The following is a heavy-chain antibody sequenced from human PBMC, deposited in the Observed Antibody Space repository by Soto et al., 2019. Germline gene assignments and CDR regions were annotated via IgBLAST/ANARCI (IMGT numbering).Heavy chain of an antibody. CDR3: ARVGTATYNWFDP. D-gene: IGHD1-1*01. CDR1: GGTFSSYA. J-gene: IGHJ5*02. Sequence: QVQLVQSGAEVKKPGSSEKVSCKASGGTFSSYAISWVQQAPGQGLEWMGGIIPIFGTANYAQKFQGRVTITADESTSTAYMELRSLRSEDTAMYYCARVGTATYNWFDPWGQGTLVTVSS. CDR2: IIPIFGTA. V-gene: IGHV1-69*12.